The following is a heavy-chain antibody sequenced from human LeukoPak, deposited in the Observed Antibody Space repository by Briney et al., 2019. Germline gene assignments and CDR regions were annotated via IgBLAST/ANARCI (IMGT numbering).Heavy chain of an antibody. J-gene: IGHJ5*02. Sequence: GGSLRLSCTASGFSFSSHGMHWVRQAPGKGLEWVAFIRYHGGEQYYADSVKGRFTISRDNAKNSLYLQMNSLRAEDTAVYYCARDSYSGAAALYNWFDPWGQGTLVTVSS. D-gene: IGHD2-15*01. CDR2: IRYHGGEQ. CDR1: GFSFSSHG. CDR3: ARDSYSGAAALYNWFDP. V-gene: IGHV3-30*02.